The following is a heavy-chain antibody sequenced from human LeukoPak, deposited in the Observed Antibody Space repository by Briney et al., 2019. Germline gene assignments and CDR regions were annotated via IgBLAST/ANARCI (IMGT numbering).Heavy chain of an antibody. CDR1: GGSISSGGYH. CDR3: ARDHNPYGDAFDI. CDR2: IYYSGST. Sequence: SETLSLTCTVSGGSISSGGYHWSWIRQHPGKGLEWIGYIYYSGSTYYNPSLKSRVTISVDTSKNQFSLKLSSVTAADTAVYYCARDHNPYGDAFDIWGQGTMVTVSS. V-gene: IGHV4-31*03. D-gene: IGHD1-14*01. J-gene: IGHJ3*02.